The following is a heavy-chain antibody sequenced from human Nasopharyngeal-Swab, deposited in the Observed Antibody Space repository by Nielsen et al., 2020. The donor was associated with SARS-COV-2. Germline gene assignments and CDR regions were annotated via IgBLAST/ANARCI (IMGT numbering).Heavy chain of an antibody. J-gene: IGHJ5*02. D-gene: IGHD6-6*01. CDR2: ISSSGSTI. CDR3: ARGWGIAARSGWFDP. Sequence: RGSLRLSCAASGFTFSSYEMNWVRQAPGKGLEWVSYISSSGSTIYYADSVKGRFTISRDNAKNSLYLQMNSLRAEDTAVYYCARGWGIAARSGWFDPWGQGTLVTVSS. CDR1: GFTFSSYE. V-gene: IGHV3-48*03.